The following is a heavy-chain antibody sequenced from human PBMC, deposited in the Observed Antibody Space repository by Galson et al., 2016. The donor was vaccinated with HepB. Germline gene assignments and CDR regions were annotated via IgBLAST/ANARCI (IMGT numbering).Heavy chain of an antibody. V-gene: IGHV4-31*03. D-gene: IGHD1-14*01. J-gene: IGHJ6*04. CDR3: ARDRNVGTNYYGLDV. CDR1: GGSISSTTDC. Sequence: LSLTCTVSGGSISSTTDCWHWIRQRPGKGLEWIGYIYYTGRTYYNSSLKSRLTILLDTSKSQFSLNLRSVTAADTAVYYCARDRNVGTNYYGLDVWGKGTTVTVSS. CDR2: IYYTGRT.